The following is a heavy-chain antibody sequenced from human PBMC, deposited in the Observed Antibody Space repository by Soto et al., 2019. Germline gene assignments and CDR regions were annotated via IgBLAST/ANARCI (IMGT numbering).Heavy chain of an antibody. J-gene: IGHJ6*03. CDR2: ISGSGGST. CDR3: TRHLRSDFWSGPTLYYYYYYMDV. Sequence: PGGSLRLSCAASGFTFSSYAMSWVRQAPGKGLEWVSAISGSGGSTYYADSVKGRFTISRDNSKNTLYLQMNSLRAEDTAVYYCTRHLRSDFWSGPTLYYYYYYMDVWGKGTTVTVSS. CDR1: GFTFSSYA. D-gene: IGHD3-3*01. V-gene: IGHV3-23*01.